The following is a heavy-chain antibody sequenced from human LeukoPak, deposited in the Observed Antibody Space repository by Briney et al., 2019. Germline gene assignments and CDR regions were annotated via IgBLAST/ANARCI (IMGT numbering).Heavy chain of an antibody. J-gene: IGHJ3*01. CDR1: GYSFSTFG. CDR2: ISPYDDST. V-gene: IGHV1-18*01. Sequence: DSAKVSCKASGYSFSTFGITWVRQAPGQGLEWMGWISPYDDSTAYGQKFEGRVTMTRDTSTNTAYMELRSLTSDDTALYYCAKVDPPIAVGAPGDAFDLWGQGTMVIVFS. D-gene: IGHD6-19*01. CDR3: AKVDPPIAVGAPGDAFDL.